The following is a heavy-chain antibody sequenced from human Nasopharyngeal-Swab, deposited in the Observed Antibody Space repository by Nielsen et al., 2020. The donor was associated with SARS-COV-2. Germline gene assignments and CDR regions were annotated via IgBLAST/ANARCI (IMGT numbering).Heavy chain of an antibody. CDR3: ARMMYFHGYYAMDV. J-gene: IGHJ6*02. CDR1: GYTFTTYY. Sequence: ASVKVSCKASGYTFTTYYIHWVRQAPGQGLEWMGIINPSGGGTNYAQKFKGRATVTGDTSTGTVYMELTSLTSEDTAVYYCARMMYFHGYYAMDVWGQGTTVTVSS. CDR2: INPSGGGT. V-gene: IGHV1-46*01. D-gene: IGHD3-10*01.